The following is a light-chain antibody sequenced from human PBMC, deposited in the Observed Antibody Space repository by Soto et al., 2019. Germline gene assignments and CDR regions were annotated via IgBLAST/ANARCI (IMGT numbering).Light chain of an antibody. CDR1: QSVSSN. V-gene: IGKV3-11*01. Sequence: EIVFIQSPATLSLSPGERATLSCRASQSVSSNLAWYQQNPGQAPRLLIFDASNRATGIPARFSGSGSGTEFTLTISSLEPEDFEVYYCQQHSNWPLTFGGGTKVDIK. CDR2: DAS. CDR3: QQHSNWPLT. J-gene: IGKJ4*01.